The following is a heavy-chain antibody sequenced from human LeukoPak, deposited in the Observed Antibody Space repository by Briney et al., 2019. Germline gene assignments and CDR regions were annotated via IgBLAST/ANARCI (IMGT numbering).Heavy chain of an antibody. CDR3: AKDTGKWELRYYFDY. V-gene: IGHV3-30*18. CDR1: GFTFSSYG. J-gene: IGHJ4*02. D-gene: IGHD1-26*01. CDR2: ISYDGSNK. Sequence: PGGSLRLSCAASGFTFSSYGMHWVRQAPGKGLEWVAVISYDGSNKYYADSVKGRFTISRDNSKNTLYLQMNSLRAEDTAVYYCAKDTGKWELRYYFDYWGQGTLVTVPS.